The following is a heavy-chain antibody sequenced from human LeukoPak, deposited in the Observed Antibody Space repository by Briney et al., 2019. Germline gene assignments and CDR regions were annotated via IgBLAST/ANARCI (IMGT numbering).Heavy chain of an antibody. J-gene: IGHJ5*01. D-gene: IGHD5-18*01. V-gene: IGHV1-69*01. CDR1: GGTFSSYA. CDR2: IIPIFGTA. CDR3: ARERAYTYGNWFDS. Sequence: VKVPCKASGGTFSSYAISWVRQAPGQGLEWMGGIIPIFGTANYAQKFQGRVTITADESTSTAYMELSSLRSEDTAVYFCARERAYTYGNWFDSWGQGTLVTVSS.